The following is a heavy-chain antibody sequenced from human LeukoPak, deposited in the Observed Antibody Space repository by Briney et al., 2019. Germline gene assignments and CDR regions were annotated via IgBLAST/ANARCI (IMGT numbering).Heavy chain of an antibody. J-gene: IGHJ4*02. Sequence: ASVKVSCKASGYTFTSYGISWVRQAPGQGLEWMGWVSAYNGNTNYAQKLQGRVTMTTDTSTSTAYMELRSLRSDDTAVYYCAREIYGSGSYYNIDYWGQGTLVTVSS. D-gene: IGHD3-10*01. CDR1: GYTFTSYG. V-gene: IGHV1-18*01. CDR3: AREIYGSGSYYNIDY. CDR2: VSAYNGNT.